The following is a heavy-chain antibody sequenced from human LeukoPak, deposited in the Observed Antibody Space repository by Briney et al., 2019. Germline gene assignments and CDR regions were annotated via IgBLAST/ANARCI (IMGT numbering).Heavy chain of an antibody. J-gene: IGHJ2*01. D-gene: IGHD2-15*01. CDR2: IYYSGST. V-gene: IGHV4-39*07. CDR3: AGVRISPLSGIWYFDL. Sequence: PSETLSLTCTVSGGSISSSTYYWGWIRQPPGTGLEWIGSIYYSGSTYYNPSLKSRVTISVDTSKNQFSLKLRSVTAADTAVYYCAGVRISPLSGIWYFDLWGRGTLVTVSS. CDR1: GGSISSSTYY.